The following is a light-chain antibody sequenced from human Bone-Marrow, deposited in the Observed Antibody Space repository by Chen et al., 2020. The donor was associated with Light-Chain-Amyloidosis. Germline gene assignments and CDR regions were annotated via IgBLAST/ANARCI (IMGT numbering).Light chain of an antibody. CDR3: QVWDRSSDRPV. V-gene: IGLV3-21*02. CDR2: DDS. J-gene: IGLJ3*02. Sequence: SYVLTHPSSVSVAPGQTATMACGANKIGSTSGHWYQQTPGQAPLLAVYDDSDRPSGIPERLSGSNSGNSATLTISRVEAGDEADYYWQVWDRSSDRPVFGGGTKLTVL. CDR1: KIGSTS.